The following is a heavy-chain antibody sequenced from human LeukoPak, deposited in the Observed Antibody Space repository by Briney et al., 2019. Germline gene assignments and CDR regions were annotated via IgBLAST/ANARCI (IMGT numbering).Heavy chain of an antibody. CDR3: ARDDPHLGDALDI. J-gene: IGHJ3*02. CDR2: IYYSGST. Sequence: SETLSLTCTVSGGSISSSSYYWGWIRQPPGKGLEWIGSIYYSGSTYYNPSLKSRVTISVDTSKNQFSLKLSSVTAADTAVYYCARDDPHLGDALDIWGQGTMVTVSS. CDR1: GGSISSSSYY. V-gene: IGHV4-39*07.